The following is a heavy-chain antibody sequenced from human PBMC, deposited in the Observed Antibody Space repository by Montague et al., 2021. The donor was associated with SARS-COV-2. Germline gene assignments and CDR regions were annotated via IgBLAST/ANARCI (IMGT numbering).Heavy chain of an antibody. Sequence: SETLSLTCAVYGGSFSGYYWSWIRQPPGKGLEWIGEINHSGSTNYNPSLKSRVTISVDTSKNQFSLKLSSVTAADTAVYYCARDSIAAAGADYWGQGTLVTVSS. CDR1: GGSFSGYY. CDR2: INHSGST. J-gene: IGHJ4*02. D-gene: IGHD6-13*01. V-gene: IGHV4-34*01. CDR3: ARDSIAAAGADY.